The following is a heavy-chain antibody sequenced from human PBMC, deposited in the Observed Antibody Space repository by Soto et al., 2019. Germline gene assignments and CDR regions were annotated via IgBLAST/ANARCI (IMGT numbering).Heavy chain of an antibody. J-gene: IGHJ5*02. Sequence: QVQLVQSGAEVKKPGASVKVSCKASGYTFTGYYMHWVRQAPGQGLEWMGWINPNSGGTNYAQKFQGWVTMTRDTAISTAYMELSRLRSDDTAVYYCARGRLNIWNAADGVWFDPWGQGTLVTVSS. CDR3: ARGRLNIWNAADGVWFDP. CDR2: INPNSGGT. CDR1: GYTFTGYY. V-gene: IGHV1-2*04. D-gene: IGHD1-1*01.